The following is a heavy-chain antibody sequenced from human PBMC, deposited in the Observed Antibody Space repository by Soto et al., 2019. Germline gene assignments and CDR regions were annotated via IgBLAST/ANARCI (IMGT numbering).Heavy chain of an antibody. Sequence: SETLSLTCAVYGGSFSGYYWSWIRQPPGKGLEWIGEINHSGSTNYNPSLKIRVTISVDTSKNQFSLKLSSVTAADTAVYYCARMAPRGYDRDYWGQGTLVTVSS. CDR3: ARMAPRGYDRDY. D-gene: IGHD5-12*01. CDR2: INHSGST. J-gene: IGHJ4*02. CDR1: GGSFSGYY. V-gene: IGHV4-34*01.